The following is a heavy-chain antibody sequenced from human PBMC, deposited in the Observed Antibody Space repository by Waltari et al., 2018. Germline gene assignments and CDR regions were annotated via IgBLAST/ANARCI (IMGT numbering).Heavy chain of an antibody. Sequence: LESGGGLVQPGGSLRLSCVAFGFPFKSFAMAWVRQAPGKGLGWVSTITAFGSGTYYADFVRGRFTISRDNSQSTLYLQVKSLTADDTAVYYCAKGVGASQFLDYWGQGTLVTVSS. J-gene: IGHJ4*02. D-gene: IGHD1-26*01. V-gene: IGHV3-23*01. CDR1: GFPFKSFA. CDR2: ITAFGSGT. CDR3: AKGVGASQFLDY.